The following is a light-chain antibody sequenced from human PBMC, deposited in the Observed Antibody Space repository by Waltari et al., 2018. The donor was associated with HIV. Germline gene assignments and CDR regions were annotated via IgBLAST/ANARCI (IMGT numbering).Light chain of an antibody. Sequence: SYVLTQPPSVSVAPGKTARITCGGNNIGNKNVPWYQQQPGQAPVLVIYYDSDRPSGIPERFSGSNSGNTATLTISRVEAGDEADYHCQVWDSSSVVVFGGGTKLTVL. CDR1: NIGNKN. CDR3: QVWDSSSVVV. CDR2: YDS. J-gene: IGLJ2*01. V-gene: IGLV3-21*01.